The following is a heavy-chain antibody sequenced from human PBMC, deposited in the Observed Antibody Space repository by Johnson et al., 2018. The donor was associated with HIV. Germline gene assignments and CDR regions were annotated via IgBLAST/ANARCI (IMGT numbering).Heavy chain of an antibody. V-gene: IGHV3-7*01. CDR1: GFTFSSYW. J-gene: IGHJ3*02. CDR3: AREGVGVNAFDI. Sequence: VQLVESGGSLVQPGGSLRLSCAASGFTFSSYWMNWVRQAPGKGLEWVANIKQDGSEKYYVDSVKGRFTISRDNAKNSLYLQMGSLRAEDMAVYYCAREGVGVNAFDIWGQGTMVTVSS. CDR2: IKQDGSEK. D-gene: IGHD1-26*01.